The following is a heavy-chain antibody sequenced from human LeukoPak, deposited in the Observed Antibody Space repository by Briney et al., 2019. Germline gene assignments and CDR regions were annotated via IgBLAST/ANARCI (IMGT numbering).Heavy chain of an antibody. CDR3: ARGRLNY. CDR1: GFTFSNYW. Sequence: GGSLRLSCAASGFTFSNYWMTWVRQTPGKGLEWMAIIKQDGSEKYYVDSVKGRFTISRDNAKNSLYLQMNSLSAEDTAVYYCARGRLNYWGQGTLVIVSS. CDR2: IKQDGSEK. V-gene: IGHV3-7*01. J-gene: IGHJ4*02. D-gene: IGHD5-12*01.